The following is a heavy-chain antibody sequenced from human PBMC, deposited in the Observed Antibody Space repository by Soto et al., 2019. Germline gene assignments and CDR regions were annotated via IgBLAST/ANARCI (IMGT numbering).Heavy chain of an antibody. J-gene: IGHJ3*02. V-gene: IGHV1-69*01. D-gene: IGHD3-16*02. Sequence: QVQLVQSGAEVKKPGSSVKVSCKASGGTFSSYAISWVRQAPGQGLEWMGGIIPIFGTANYAQKFQGRVTITADDSTSTAYMELSSLRSEDTAVYYCARVYYDYVWGSYRYDAFDIWGQGTMVTVSS. CDR3: ARVYYDYVWGSYRYDAFDI. CDR2: IIPIFGTA. CDR1: GGTFSSYA.